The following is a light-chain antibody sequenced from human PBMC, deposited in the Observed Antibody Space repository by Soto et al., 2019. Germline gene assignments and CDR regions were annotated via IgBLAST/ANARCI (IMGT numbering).Light chain of an antibody. J-gene: IGKJ1*01. Sequence: EIKMTPSPSSLSVSAGDRVTLSCLASQSVSSNLTWYQQKPGKAPKLLIYAASSLQTGIPSRFSGSGSGTDFTLTISSLHPEDFATYSCQQNYDSPRTFGQGTKVDIK. CDR2: AAS. CDR3: QQNYDSPRT. CDR1: QSVSSN. V-gene: IGKV1-39*01.